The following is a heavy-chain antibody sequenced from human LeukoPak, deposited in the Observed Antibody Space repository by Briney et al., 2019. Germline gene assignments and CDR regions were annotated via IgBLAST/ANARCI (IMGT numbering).Heavy chain of an antibody. D-gene: IGHD4-17*01. CDR1: GGSFSGYY. J-gene: IGHJ5*02. Sequence: SETLSLTCAVYGGSFSGYYWSWIRQHPGKGLEWIGEINHSGSTNYNPSLKSRVTISVDTSKNQFSLKLSSVTAADTAVYYCARGIYGDYLDPWGQGTLVTVSS. V-gene: IGHV4-34*01. CDR2: INHSGST. CDR3: ARGIYGDYLDP.